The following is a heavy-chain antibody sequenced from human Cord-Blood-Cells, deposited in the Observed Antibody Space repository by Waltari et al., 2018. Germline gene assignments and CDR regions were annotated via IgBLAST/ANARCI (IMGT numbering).Heavy chain of an antibody. D-gene: IGHD6-6*01. J-gene: IGHJ2*01. V-gene: IGHV3-48*03. CDR1: GFTFSSYE. CDR3: SSEHGIAALSDWYFDL. Sequence: VESGGGLVQPGGSLRLSCAASGFTFSSYEMNWVRQAPGKGLAWVSYISSSGSTIYYADSVKGRFTISRDNAKNSLYLQINSLSAEDTAVYYCSSEHGIAALSDWYFDLWGRGTLVTVSS. CDR2: ISSSGSTI.